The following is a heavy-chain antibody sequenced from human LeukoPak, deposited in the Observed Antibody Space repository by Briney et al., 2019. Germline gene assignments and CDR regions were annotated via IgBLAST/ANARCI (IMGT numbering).Heavy chain of an antibody. CDR3: AKQEFRAGFDY. CDR2: IYYSGNT. D-gene: IGHD6-13*01. J-gene: IGHJ4*02. Sequence: SETLSLTCTVSGGSISSYYWSWIRRPPGKGLEWIGYIYYSGNTNYNPSLKSRVTISVDTSKNQFSLKLSSVTAADTAVYYCAKQEFRAGFDYWGQGTLVTVSS. CDR1: GGSISSYY. V-gene: IGHV4-59*01.